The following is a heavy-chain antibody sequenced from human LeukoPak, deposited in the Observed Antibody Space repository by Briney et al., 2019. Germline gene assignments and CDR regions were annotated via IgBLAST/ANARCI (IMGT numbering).Heavy chain of an antibody. Sequence: PSETLSLTCTVSGGSISSDGYYWSWIRQPPGKGLEWIGHIHHSGSTHYNSSLKSRVTISMDRSENQVSLKLNSVTAADTAMYYCARRVSSSWYWYFDLWGRGTLVTVSS. V-gene: IGHV4-30-2*01. CDR3: ARRVSSSWYWYFDL. CDR2: IHHSGST. D-gene: IGHD6-13*01. CDR1: GGSISSDGYY. J-gene: IGHJ2*01.